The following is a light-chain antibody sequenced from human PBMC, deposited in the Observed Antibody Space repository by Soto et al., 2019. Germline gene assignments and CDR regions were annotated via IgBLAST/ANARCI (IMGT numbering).Light chain of an antibody. Sequence: DIQITQSHSTLPASVGDRATITCRASQSISTWLAWFHQKPGKAPKVLISKASTLESWVPSRFSGSGSGTAFTFTINSLQPDDFATYYCQQYKSYWTFGQGTKVDI. V-gene: IGKV1-5*03. CDR1: QSISTW. CDR3: QQYKSYWT. J-gene: IGKJ1*01. CDR2: KAS.